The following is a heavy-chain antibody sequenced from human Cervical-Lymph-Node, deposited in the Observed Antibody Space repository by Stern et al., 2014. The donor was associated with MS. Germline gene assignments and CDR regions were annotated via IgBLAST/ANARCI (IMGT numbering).Heavy chain of an antibody. D-gene: IGHD1-26*01. V-gene: IGHV1-2*02. CDR1: ENTFTGYY. J-gene: IGHJ4*02. CDR2: INPNSGAT. Sequence: VQLVQSGAEVKQPGASMKVTCKASENTFTGYYIHWVRQAPGQGLEWMGWINPNSGATNYAQRFQDRVSLTSDTSNTLAYMELDRLTSDDPAVYYCARISLGSGIDYWGQGSLVTVSS. CDR3: ARISLGSGIDY.